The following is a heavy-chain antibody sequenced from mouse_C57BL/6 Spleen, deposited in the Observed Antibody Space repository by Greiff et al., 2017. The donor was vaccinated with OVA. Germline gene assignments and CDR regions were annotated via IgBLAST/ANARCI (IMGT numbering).Heavy chain of an antibody. CDR3: ARDYGSSYWYFDV. CDR2: IYPRDGST. Sequence: QVQLQQSGPELVKPGASVKLSCKASGYTFTSYDINWVKQRPGQGLEWIGWIYPRDGSTKYNEKFKGTATLTVDTSSSTAYMERHSLTSEDSAVYCGARDYGSSYWYFDVWGTGTTVTVSS. D-gene: IGHD1-1*01. V-gene: IGHV1-85*01. J-gene: IGHJ1*03. CDR1: GYTFTSYD.